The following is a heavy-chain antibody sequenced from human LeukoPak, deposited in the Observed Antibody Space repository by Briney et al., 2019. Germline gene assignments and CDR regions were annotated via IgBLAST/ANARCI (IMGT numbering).Heavy chain of an antibody. D-gene: IGHD6-19*01. V-gene: IGHV4-59*01. Sequence: SETLSLTCTVSGGSISSYYWSWIRQPPGKGLEWIGYIYYSGSTNYNPSLKSRVTISVDTSKNQFSLKLSSVTAADTAVYYCARSAVAGTEQLFTWFDPWGQGTLVTVSS. CDR1: GGSISSYY. CDR3: ARSAVAGTEQLFTWFDP. CDR2: IYYSGST. J-gene: IGHJ5*02.